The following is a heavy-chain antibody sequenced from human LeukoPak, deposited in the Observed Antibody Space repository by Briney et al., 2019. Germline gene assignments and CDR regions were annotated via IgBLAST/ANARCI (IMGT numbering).Heavy chain of an antibody. Sequence: SETLSLTFTVSGGSISSYYWSWIRQPAGKGLEWIGRIHTSGSTNYNPSLKSRVTISVDTSKNQFSLKLSSVTAADTAVYYCARDESSSSAFDYWGQGTLVTVSS. CDR3: ARDESSSSAFDY. CDR1: GGSISSYY. D-gene: IGHD6-6*01. V-gene: IGHV4-4*07. J-gene: IGHJ4*02. CDR2: IHTSGST.